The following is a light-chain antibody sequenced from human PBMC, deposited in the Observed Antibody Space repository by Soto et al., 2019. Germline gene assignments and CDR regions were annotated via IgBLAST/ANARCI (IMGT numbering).Light chain of an antibody. V-gene: IGLV2-14*01. Sequence: VLTQPASVSGSPGQSITISCTGSSSDVGGYNFVSWYQHHPGKAPQLMIYEVTDRPSGVSNRFSGSKSGNTASLTISGLQAEDEADYYCSSYTTSSTRVFGTGTKVTVL. CDR1: SSDVGGYNF. J-gene: IGLJ1*01. CDR2: EVT. CDR3: SSYTTSSTRV.